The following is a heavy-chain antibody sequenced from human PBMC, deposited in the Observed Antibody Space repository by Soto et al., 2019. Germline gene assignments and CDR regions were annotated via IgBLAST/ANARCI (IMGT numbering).Heavy chain of an antibody. J-gene: IGHJ4*02. CDR3: AREDIVATFDY. CDR2: INPNSGGT. D-gene: IGHD5-12*01. CDR1: GYTFTGYY. V-gene: IGHV1-2*04. Sequence: ASVKVSCKASGYTFTGYYMHWVRQAPGQGLEWMGWINPNSGGTNYAQKFQGWVTMTRDTSISTAYMELSRLRSDDTAVYYCAREDIVATFDYWGQATLVTVAS.